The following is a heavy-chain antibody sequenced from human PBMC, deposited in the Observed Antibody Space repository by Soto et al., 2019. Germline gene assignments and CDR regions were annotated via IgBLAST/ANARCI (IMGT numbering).Heavy chain of an antibody. CDR3: AKDRGRGYDGFDS. J-gene: IGHJ5*01. D-gene: IGHD2-2*01. V-gene: IGHV3-23*01. Sequence: PGGSLRLSCAASGFTFSSYAMSWVRQAPGKGLEWVSAISGSGGSTFYADSVKGRFTISRDTSKNTLFLQMNSLRAEDTAVYYCAKDRGRGYDGFDSWGQGTLVTVSS. CDR1: GFTFSSYA. CDR2: ISGSGGST.